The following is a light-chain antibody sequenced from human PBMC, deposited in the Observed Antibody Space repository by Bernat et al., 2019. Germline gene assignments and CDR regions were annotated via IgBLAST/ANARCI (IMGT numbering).Light chain of an antibody. CDR1: RSIDDD. J-gene: IGKJ1*01. CDR2: DAT. CDR3: LQHDNNPPT. Sequence: ETTLTQSPGFVSASPGDKVTISCKASRSIDDDVNWYRQKPGEPPVFIVQDATTLAPGASHRYSGSGYGTSFTLTINNIEVDDAAFYFCLQHDNNPPTFGQGTTVEIK. V-gene: IGKV5-2*01.